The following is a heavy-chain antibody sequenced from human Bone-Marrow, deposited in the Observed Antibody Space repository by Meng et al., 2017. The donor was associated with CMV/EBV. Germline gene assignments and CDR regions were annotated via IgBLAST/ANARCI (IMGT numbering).Heavy chain of an antibody. D-gene: IGHD3-3*01. CDR3: ARAGPKYYGAYYYYGMDV. CDR1: GGSFSGYY. Sequence: SETLSLTCAVYGGSFSGYYWSWIRQPPGKGLEWIGYIYYSGSTNYNPSLKSRVTISVDTSKNQFSLKLSSVTAADTAVYYCARAGPKYYGAYYYYGMDVWGQGTTVTFSS. J-gene: IGHJ6*02. V-gene: IGHV4-59*01. CDR2: IYYSGST.